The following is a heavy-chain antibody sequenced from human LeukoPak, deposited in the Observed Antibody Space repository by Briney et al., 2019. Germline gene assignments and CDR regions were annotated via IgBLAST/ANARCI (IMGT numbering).Heavy chain of an antibody. CDR1: GFTFSNYA. J-gene: IGHJ5*01. Sequence: PGGSLRLSCAASGFTFSNYAMSWVRQAPGKGLEWVSAISGSGGSTYYADSVKGRFTISRDNTKNALYLQMNSLRAEDTAVYYCAKDGTWIQLWFDSWGQGTLVTVSS. CDR3: AKDGTWIQLWFDS. CDR2: ISGSGGST. D-gene: IGHD5-18*01. V-gene: IGHV3-23*01.